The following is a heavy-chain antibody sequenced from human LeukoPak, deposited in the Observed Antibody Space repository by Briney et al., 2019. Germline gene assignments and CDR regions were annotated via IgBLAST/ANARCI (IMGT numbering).Heavy chain of an antibody. CDR3: ARFIGSSGYYDY. D-gene: IGHD3-22*01. CDR1: GGSISGHY. Sequence: SETLSLTCTVSGGSISGHYWSWIRQPPGKGLELIGYIFSTGITDYNPSLKSRVTISVDTSKKQFSLKLSSVTAADTAVYYCARFIGSSGYYDYWGQGTLVTVPS. V-gene: IGHV4-59*11. J-gene: IGHJ4*02. CDR2: IFSTGIT.